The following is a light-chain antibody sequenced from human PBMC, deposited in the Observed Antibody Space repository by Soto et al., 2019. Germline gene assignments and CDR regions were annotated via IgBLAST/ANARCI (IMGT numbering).Light chain of an antibody. CDR3: QQYYSPPFT. J-gene: IGKJ3*01. Sequence: DIVMTQSPDSLAVSLGERATINCKSSQSILYRSNNKDYLAWYQQKPGQPPKLLIYWASTRESGVPDRFSGSGSGKDFTLTISSLQAGDVAVYYWQQYYSPPFTFGPGTKVDIK. CDR2: WAS. V-gene: IGKV4-1*01. CDR1: QSILYRSNNKDY.